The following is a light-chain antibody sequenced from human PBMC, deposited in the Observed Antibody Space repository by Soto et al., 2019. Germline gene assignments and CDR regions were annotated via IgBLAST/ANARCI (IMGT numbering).Light chain of an antibody. V-gene: IGKV3-20*01. J-gene: IGKJ1*01. CDR2: GVS. Sequence: EIVLTQSPATLSLSPGERATLSCRASQRVSSSSLAWYQHKPGQSPSLLIFGVSSRATDIPDRFSGSGSGTDFTITINRLEPEDFAVYYCQQYSISSTFGQGTKVEIK. CDR3: QQYSISST. CDR1: QRVSSSS.